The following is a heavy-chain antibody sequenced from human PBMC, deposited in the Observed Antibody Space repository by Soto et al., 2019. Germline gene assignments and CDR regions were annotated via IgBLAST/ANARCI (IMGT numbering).Heavy chain of an antibody. V-gene: IGHV3-30*18. CDR3: AKDIVRYWYGMDV. Sequence: QVQLVESGGGVVQPGRSLRLSCAASGFTFSSYGMHWVRQAPGKGLEWVAVISYDGSNKYYADSVKGRFTISRDNSKNTLYLQMNSLRAEDTAVYYWAKDIVRYWYGMDVWGQGTTVTVSS. J-gene: IGHJ6*02. D-gene: IGHD3-16*02. CDR1: GFTFSSYG. CDR2: ISYDGSNK.